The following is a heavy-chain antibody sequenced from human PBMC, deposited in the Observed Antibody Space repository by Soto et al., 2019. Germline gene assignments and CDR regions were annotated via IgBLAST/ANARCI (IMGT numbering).Heavy chain of an antibody. CDR2: IYYSGIT. D-gene: IGHD1-1*01. CDR3: ARVTPYGGNEFDY. CDR1: GGSISSGGYY. J-gene: IGHJ4*02. V-gene: IGHV4-31*03. Sequence: QVQLQESGPGLVKPSQNLSLTCTVSGGSISSGGYYWSWVRQDPGKGLEWIGYIYYSGITYYNPSLKSRVSISVDTSKSQFSLRLSSVTAADTAVYYCARVTPYGGNEFDYWGQGTLVTVSS.